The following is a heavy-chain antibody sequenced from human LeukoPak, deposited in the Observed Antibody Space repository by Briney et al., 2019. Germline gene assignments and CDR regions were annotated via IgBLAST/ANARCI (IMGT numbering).Heavy chain of an antibody. D-gene: IGHD3-22*01. CDR3: ARDRGYDSSGYYSWDFDY. J-gene: IGHJ4*02. CDR2: ISAYNGNT. Sequence: SGKVSCKASGYTFTSSGISWVRQAPGQGLEWVGWISAYNGNTNYAHKVQGRVTMTTDTSTSTAYMELRSLRSDDTAVYYCARDRGYDSSGYYSWDFDYWGQGTLVTVSS. CDR1: GYTFTSSG. V-gene: IGHV1-18*01.